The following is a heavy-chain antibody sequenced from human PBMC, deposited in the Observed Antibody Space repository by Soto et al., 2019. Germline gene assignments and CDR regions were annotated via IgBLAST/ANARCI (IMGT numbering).Heavy chain of an antibody. V-gene: IGHV4-34*01. CDR3: VRVIFSDNTAMVTEYYGMDV. CDR2: INHSGST. Sequence: SETLSLTCAVYGGSFSGYYWSWIRQPPGKGLEWIGEINHSGSTNYNPSLKSRVTISVDTSKNQFSLKLSSVTAADTAVYYCVRVIFSDNTAMVTEYYGMDVWGQGTTVTVS. J-gene: IGHJ6*02. CDR1: GGSFSGYY. D-gene: IGHD5-18*01.